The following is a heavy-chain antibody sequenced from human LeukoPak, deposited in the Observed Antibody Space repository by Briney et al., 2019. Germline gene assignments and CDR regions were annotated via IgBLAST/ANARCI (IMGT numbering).Heavy chain of an antibody. CDR3: AKDEYSSSGYMDV. CDR1: GFTFSSYG. Sequence: GGSLRLSCAASGFTFSSYGMHWVRQAPGKGLEWVAFIRYDGSNKYYADSVKGRFTISRDNSKNTLYLQMNSLRAEDTAVYYCAKDEYSSSGYMDVWGKGTTVTVSS. J-gene: IGHJ6*03. D-gene: IGHD6-6*01. CDR2: IRYDGSNK. V-gene: IGHV3-30*02.